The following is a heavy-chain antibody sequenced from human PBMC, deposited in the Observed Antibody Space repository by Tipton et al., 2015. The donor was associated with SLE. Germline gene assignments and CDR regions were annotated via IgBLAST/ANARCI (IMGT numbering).Heavy chain of an antibody. V-gene: IGHV3-11*04. CDR2: ISDSGGST. Sequence: SLRLSCAVYGGSFSGYYWSWIRQPPGKGLEWVSTISDSGGSTYYADSVKGRFTISRDNAKNSLYLQMNSLRAEDTAVYYCARGRIPDAFDIWGQGTMVTVSS. J-gene: IGHJ3*02. CDR1: GGSFSGYY. CDR3: ARGRIPDAFDI.